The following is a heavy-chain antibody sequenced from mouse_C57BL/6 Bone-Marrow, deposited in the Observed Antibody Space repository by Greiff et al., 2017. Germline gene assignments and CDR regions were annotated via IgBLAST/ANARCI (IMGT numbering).Heavy chain of an antibody. D-gene: IGHD1-1*01. CDR2: IGWDVDK. Sequence: VTLKESGLGLLQPSQTLRLTCSFSGFSLSTFGMGVGWIRQPTGKGLVWLAHIGWDVDKYYNPALKRRLTISKDTSKNHAFLKIANVDTADTATYYCARIGQYYGSIYGDYFDYWGQGTTLTVSS. V-gene: IGHV8-8*01. CDR1: GFSLSTFGMG. J-gene: IGHJ2*01. CDR3: ARIGQYYGSIYGDYFDY.